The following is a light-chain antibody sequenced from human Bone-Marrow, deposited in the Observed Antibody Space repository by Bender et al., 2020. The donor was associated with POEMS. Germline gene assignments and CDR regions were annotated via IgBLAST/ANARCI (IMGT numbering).Light chain of an antibody. Sequence: QSALTQPASVSGSPGQSITISCTGTSSDVGGYNYVSWYQQHPGNVPKLMIYEVSNRPSGVSNRFSGSKSGNTASLTISGLQAEDEADYYCSSYTSISTGVFGTGTRVTVL. CDR1: SSDVGGYNY. J-gene: IGLJ1*01. CDR3: SSYTSISTGV. V-gene: IGLV2-14*01. CDR2: EVS.